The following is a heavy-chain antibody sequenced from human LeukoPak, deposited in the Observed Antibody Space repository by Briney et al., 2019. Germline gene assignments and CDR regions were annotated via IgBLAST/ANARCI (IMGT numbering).Heavy chain of an antibody. CDR2: IYTSGLT. CDR1: DFTVSFNY. V-gene: IGHV3-53*01. J-gene: IGHJ5*02. CDR3: ARSKFP. Sequence: GSLSLSCAASDFTVSFNYMTWVPQAPGKGLEWVSIIYTSGLTYYADSVKGRFTISRDNAKNSVYLQMNSLRVEDTAVYYCARSKFPWGQGTLVTVSS.